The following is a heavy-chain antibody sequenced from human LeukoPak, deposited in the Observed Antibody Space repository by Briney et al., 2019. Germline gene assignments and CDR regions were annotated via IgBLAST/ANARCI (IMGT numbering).Heavy chain of an antibody. V-gene: IGHV4-59*01. Sequence: SETLSLTCTVSGVSISTYYWSWIRQPPGKGLEWIGYIYYSGSANYNPSLKSRVTISVDTSKNQFSLKLNSVTAADTAVYYCARSYGSGNYFDYWGQGTLVTVSS. D-gene: IGHD3-10*01. CDR1: GVSISTYY. CDR3: ARSYGSGNYFDY. CDR2: IYYSGSA. J-gene: IGHJ4*02.